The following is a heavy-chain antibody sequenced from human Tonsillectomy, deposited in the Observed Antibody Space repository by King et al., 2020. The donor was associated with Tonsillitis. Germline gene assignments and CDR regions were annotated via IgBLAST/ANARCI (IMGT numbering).Heavy chain of an antibody. CDR2: TYYRSKWYN. CDR1: GDSFSSNSAA. V-gene: IGHV6-1*01. CDR3: PRNQPPPNPAGKYYYYGMDV. Sequence: VQLQQSGPGLVKPSQTLSLTCAISGDSFSSNSAAWNWIRQSPSRGLEWLGRTYYRSKWYNDYAVSVKSRITINPDTSKNQFSLQLNSVTPEDTAVYYCPRNQPPPNPAGKYYYYGMDVWGQGTTVTVSS. D-gene: IGHD1-14*01. J-gene: IGHJ6*02.